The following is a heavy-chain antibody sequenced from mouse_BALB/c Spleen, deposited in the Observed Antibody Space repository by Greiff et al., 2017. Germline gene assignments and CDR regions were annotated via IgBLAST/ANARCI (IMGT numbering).Heavy chain of an antibody. Sequence: EVKLVESGGGLVQPGGSRKLSCAASGFTFSSFGMHWVRQAPEKGLEWVAYISSGSSTIYYADTVKGRFTISRDNPKNTLFLQMTSLRSEDTAMYYCARSDGAYWGQGTLVNVSA. D-gene: IGHD2-3*01. CDR3: ARSDGAY. CDR2: ISSGSSTI. V-gene: IGHV5-17*02. CDR1: GFTFSSFG. J-gene: IGHJ3*01.